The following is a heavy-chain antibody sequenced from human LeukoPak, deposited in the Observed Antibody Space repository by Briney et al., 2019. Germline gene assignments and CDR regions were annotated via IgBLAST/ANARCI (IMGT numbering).Heavy chain of an antibody. D-gene: IGHD6-19*01. CDR3: ARESSVGYSSGWRGDCFDY. CDR1: GFIFRNFG. V-gene: IGHV3-21*01. CDR2: ISSSSSYI. Sequence: GGSLRLSCAASGFIFRNFGINWVRQAPGKGLEWVASISSSSSYIYYADSVNGRFTISRDNAKNSVYLQVNSLRAEDTAVYYCARESSVGYSSGWRGDCFDYWGQGTRVTVSS. J-gene: IGHJ4*02.